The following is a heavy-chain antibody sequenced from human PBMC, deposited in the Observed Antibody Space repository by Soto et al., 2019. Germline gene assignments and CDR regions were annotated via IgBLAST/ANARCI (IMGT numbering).Heavy chain of an antibody. V-gene: IGHV1-3*05. CDR2: INAGNGNT. CDR3: ARDTMVALDY. Sequence: QVQLVQSGAEEKKPGASVKVSCKASGYTFTSYAMHWVRQAPGQRLEWMGWINAGNGNTKYSQKFQGRVTITRDTSASTAYMELSGLRSEDTAVYYCARDTMVALDYWGQGTLVTVSS. CDR1: GYTFTSYA. D-gene: IGHD2-15*01. J-gene: IGHJ4*02.